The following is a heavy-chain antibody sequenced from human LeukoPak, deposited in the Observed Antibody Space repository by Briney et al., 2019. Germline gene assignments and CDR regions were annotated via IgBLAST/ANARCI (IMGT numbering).Heavy chain of an antibody. D-gene: IGHD3-22*01. CDR1: GGSISSSNYY. Sequence: PSETLSLTCTVSGGSISSSNYYWGWIRQPPGKGLEWIGNIFYSGSTDYNPSLKSRVTISVDTPKNQFSLKLSSVTAADTAIYYCARRDSSAYYYAFGYWGQGTLVTVSS. CDR2: IFYSGST. CDR3: ARRDSSAYYYAFGY. J-gene: IGHJ4*02. V-gene: IGHV4-39*01.